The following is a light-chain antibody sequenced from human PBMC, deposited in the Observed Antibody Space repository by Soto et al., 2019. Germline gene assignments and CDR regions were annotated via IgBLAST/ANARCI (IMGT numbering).Light chain of an antibody. CDR1: QSIDKW. J-gene: IGKJ1*01. Sequence: DIQMTQSPSTLSAAVGDRVTITCRASQSIDKWLAWHQQKPGRAPTLLIYAASDLDHGVPSRFSGSGSGTEFTLTISSLQPDDFATYYCQQYHTYSTFGQGTKVDIK. V-gene: IGKV1-5*03. CDR3: QQYHTYST. CDR2: AAS.